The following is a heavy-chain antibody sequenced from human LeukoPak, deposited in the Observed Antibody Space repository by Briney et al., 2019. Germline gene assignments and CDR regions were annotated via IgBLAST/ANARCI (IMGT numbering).Heavy chain of an antibody. D-gene: IGHD4-17*01. Sequence: DSVKGRFTISRDNSKNTLYLQMNSLRAEDTAVYFCAKDQRLYGDSDPDYWGQGTLVTVSS. J-gene: IGHJ4*02. CDR3: AKDQRLYGDSDPDY. V-gene: IGHV3-30*02.